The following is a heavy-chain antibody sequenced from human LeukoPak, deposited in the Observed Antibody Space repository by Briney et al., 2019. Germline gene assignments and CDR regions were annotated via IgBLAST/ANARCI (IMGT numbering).Heavy chain of an antibody. CDR1: GYTFTSYA. CDR3: ARDLPGDSGSYFLFDY. D-gene: IGHD1-26*01. V-gene: IGHV1-3*01. J-gene: IGHJ4*02. Sequence: ASVTVSCKASGYTFTSYAMHWVRQAPGQRLEWMGWINAGNGNTKYSQKFQGRVTITRDTSASTAYMELSSLRSEDTAVYYCARDLPGDSGSYFLFDYWGQGTLVTVSS. CDR2: INAGNGNT.